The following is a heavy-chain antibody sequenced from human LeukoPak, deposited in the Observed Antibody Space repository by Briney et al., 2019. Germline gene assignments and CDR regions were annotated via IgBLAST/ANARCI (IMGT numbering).Heavy chain of an antibody. CDR3: ARNRDGYNSLDY. J-gene: IGHJ4*02. CDR2: IYYSGST. CDR1: GGSVTSSRYY. D-gene: IGHD5-24*01. Sequence: SETLSLTCSASGGSVTSSRYYWSWIRQPPGKGLEWIGYIYYSGSTNYNPSLKSRVTISVDTSKNQFSLKLSSVTAADTAVYYCARNRDGYNSLDYWGQGTLVTVSS. V-gene: IGHV4-61*01.